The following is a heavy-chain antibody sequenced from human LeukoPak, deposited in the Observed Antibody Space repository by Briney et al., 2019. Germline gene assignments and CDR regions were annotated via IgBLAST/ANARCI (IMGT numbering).Heavy chain of an antibody. D-gene: IGHD6-19*01. CDR1: GGSFSGCY. CDR2: INHSGST. J-gene: IGHJ4*02. Sequence: SETLSLTCAVYGGSFSGCYWSWIRQPPGKGLEWIGEINHSGSTNYNPSLKSRVTISVDTSKNQFSLKLSSVTAADTAVYYCARGLVGIAVAGTGFDYWGQGTLVTVSS. CDR3: ARGLVGIAVAGTGFDY. V-gene: IGHV4-34*01.